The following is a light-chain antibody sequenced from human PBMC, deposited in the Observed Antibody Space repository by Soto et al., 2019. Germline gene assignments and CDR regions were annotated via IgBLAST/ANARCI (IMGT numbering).Light chain of an antibody. V-gene: IGKV3-20*01. CDR1: HSVSSIY. J-gene: IGKJ3*01. CDR2: GAS. Sequence: EIVLTQSPGTLSLSPGERATLSCRASHSVSSIYLAWYQQKPGQAPRLLIYGASSRATGIPDRFSGSGSGIDFTLTISRLEPEDFAVYYCQQFGSSPLFTFGPGTKVDVK. CDR3: QQFGSSPLFT.